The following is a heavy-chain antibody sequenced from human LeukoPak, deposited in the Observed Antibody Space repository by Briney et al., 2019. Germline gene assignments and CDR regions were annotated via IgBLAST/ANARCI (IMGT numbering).Heavy chain of an antibody. CDR1: GGSVNGYY. J-gene: IGHJ4*02. Sequence: PSETLSLTCGVFGGSVNGYYWSWIRQPPGKGLDWIGEVNHSGSTNYNPSLKSRVTISVDTSKNQFSLKLSSVTAADTAVYYCARVGYPYYFDYWGQGTLVTVSS. CDR2: VNHSGST. D-gene: IGHD1-1*01. CDR3: ARVGYPYYFDY. V-gene: IGHV4-34*01.